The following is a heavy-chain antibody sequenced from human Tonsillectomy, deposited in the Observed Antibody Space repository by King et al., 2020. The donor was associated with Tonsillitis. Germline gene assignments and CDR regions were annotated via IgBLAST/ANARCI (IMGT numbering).Heavy chain of an antibody. D-gene: IGHD6-6*01. CDR1: GYSFTTYW. CDR2: IYPGDSDT. V-gene: IGHV5-51*01. J-gene: IGHJ6*03. Sequence: VQLVESGAEVKKPGESLKISCKGSGYSFTTYWIAWVRQMPGKGLEWMGIIYPGDSDTRYSPSFQGQVTISADKSISTAYLQWNSLKASDTAMYYCARQVGSNSSVYYYYMDVWGKGTTVTVSS. CDR3: ARQVGSNSSVYYYYMDV.